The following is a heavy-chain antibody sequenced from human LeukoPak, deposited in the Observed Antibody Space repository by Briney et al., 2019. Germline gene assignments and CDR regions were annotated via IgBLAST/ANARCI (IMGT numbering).Heavy chain of an antibody. Sequence: SETLSLTCAVSGGSISSGGYSWSWIRQPPGKGLEWIGYIYHSGSTYYNPSLKSRVTISVDRSKNQFSLKLSSVTAADTAVYYCARGKYCSGGGCHKYFQHWGQGTLVTVSS. V-gene: IGHV4-30-2*01. D-gene: IGHD2-15*01. J-gene: IGHJ1*01. CDR3: ARGKYCSGGGCHKYFQH. CDR2: IYHSGST. CDR1: GGSISSGGYS.